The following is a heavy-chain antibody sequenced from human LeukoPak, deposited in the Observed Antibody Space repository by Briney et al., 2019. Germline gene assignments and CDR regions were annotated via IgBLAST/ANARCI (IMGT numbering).Heavy chain of an antibody. V-gene: IGHV4-39*01. CDR3: ARVAPGVFDY. Sequence: SETLSLTCTVSGGSISSSSYYWGWIRQPPGKGLEWIGSIYYSGSTYYNPSLKSRVTISVDTSKNQFSLNLSSVTAADTAVYYCARVAPGVFDYWGQGTLVTVSS. CDR1: GGSISSSSYY. CDR2: IYYSGST. D-gene: IGHD2-15*01. J-gene: IGHJ4*02.